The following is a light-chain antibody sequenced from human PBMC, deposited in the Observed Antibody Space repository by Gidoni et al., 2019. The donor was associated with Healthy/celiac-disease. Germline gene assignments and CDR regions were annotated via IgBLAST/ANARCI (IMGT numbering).Light chain of an antibody. CDR3: SSYTSSSTSYV. Sequence: QSALTQPASVSGSPGQSITISCTGTSSDVGGYNYVSWYQQHPGKAPKLMIYDVSNRPSGVSNRFSGSKSGNTASLTISGLQAEDAADYYCSSYTSSSTSYVFGTGTKITVL. CDR2: DVS. J-gene: IGLJ1*01. CDR1: SSDVGGYNY. V-gene: IGLV2-14*03.